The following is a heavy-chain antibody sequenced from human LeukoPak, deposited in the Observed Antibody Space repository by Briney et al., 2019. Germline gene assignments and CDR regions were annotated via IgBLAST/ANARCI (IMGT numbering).Heavy chain of an antibody. V-gene: IGHV4-34*01. CDR2: INYSGST. J-gene: IGHJ4*02. D-gene: IGHD5-24*01. CDR1: GGSFSGNF. CDR3: ARGGRDSPLRY. Sequence: SETLSLTCAVYGGSFSGNFWSWIRQPPGKGLEWIGEINYSGSTKYNPSLKSRVTISVDTSKNQFSLNLNSVTAADTAVYYCARGGRDSPLRYWGQGTVVTVSS.